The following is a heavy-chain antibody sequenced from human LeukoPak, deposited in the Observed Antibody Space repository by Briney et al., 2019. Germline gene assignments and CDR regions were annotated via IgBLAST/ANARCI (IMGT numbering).Heavy chain of an antibody. CDR3: ARHSGSRYCSGIACLNRIDS. CDR1: GGSFSDSY. J-gene: IGHJ4*02. Sequence: SETLSLTCAVHGGSFSDSYWNWIRQPPGKGLEWIGEVTHDGRINYNPSLRGRVTISVDTSMNQFSLRLTSVTAADTAVYYCARHSGSRYCSGIACLNRIDSWDPGTLVTVSS. CDR2: VTHDGRI. D-gene: IGHD2-15*01. V-gene: IGHV4-34*01.